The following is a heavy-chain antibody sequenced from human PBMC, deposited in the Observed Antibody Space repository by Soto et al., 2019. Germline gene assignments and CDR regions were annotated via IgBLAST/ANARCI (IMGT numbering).Heavy chain of an antibody. D-gene: IGHD3-10*01. CDR2: IYYSGST. CDR1: GGSISSYY. CDR3: ARVLNAPRITMVRGVIINWGFDP. Sequence: SDTLSLTSTVSGGSISSYYWSWIRQPPGKGLEWIGYIYYSGSTNYNPSLKSRVTISVDTSKNQFSLKLSSVTAADTAVYYCARVLNAPRITMVRGVIINWGFDPWGQGTLVTVSS. J-gene: IGHJ5*02. V-gene: IGHV4-59*01.